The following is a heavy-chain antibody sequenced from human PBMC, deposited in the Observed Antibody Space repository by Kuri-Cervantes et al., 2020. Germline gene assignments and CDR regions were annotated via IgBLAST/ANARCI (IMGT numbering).Heavy chain of an antibody. J-gene: IGHJ3*02. Sequence: KVSCKGSGYSFTSYWIGWVRQMPGKGLEWMGIIYPGDSDTRYSPSFQGQVTISADKSISTAYLQWSSLKASDTAMYYCARLPTEVYTWPLHAFDIWAKGQWSPSPQ. V-gene: IGHV5-51*01. CDR1: GYSFTSYW. CDR2: IYPGDSDT. CDR3: ARLPTEVYTWPLHAFDI. D-gene: IGHD2-2*02.